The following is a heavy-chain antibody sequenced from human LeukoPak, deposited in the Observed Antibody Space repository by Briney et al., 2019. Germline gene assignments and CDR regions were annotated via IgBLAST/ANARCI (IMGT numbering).Heavy chain of an antibody. CDR3: ARQGRLGFDFDY. CDR1: GGSISSYY. Sequence: PSETLSLTCTVSGGSISSYYWSWIRQPPGKGLEWIGYIYYSGSTNYNPSLKSRVTISVDTSKNQFSLKLSSVTAADTAVYYCARQGRLGFDFDYWGQGTLVTVSS. CDR2: IYYSGST. D-gene: IGHD3-10*01. J-gene: IGHJ4*02. V-gene: IGHV4-59*01.